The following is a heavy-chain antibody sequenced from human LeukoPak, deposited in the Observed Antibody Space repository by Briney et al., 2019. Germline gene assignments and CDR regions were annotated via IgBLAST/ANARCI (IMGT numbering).Heavy chain of an antibody. D-gene: IGHD6-13*01. CDR3: AKDRGIAAAEIN. CDR1: GFTVSSNS. CDR2: IYSDNT. J-gene: IGHJ4*02. Sequence: PGGSLRLSCTVSGFTVSSNSMSWVRQAPGKGLEWVSFIYSDNTHYSDSVKGRFTISRDNSKNTLYLQMNSLRAEDTAVYYCAKDRGIAAAEINWGQGTLVTVSS. V-gene: IGHV3-53*01.